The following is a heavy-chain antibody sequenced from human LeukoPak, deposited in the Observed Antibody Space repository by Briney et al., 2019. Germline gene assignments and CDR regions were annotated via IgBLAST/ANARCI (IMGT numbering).Heavy chain of an antibody. CDR2: IRYDGSNK. CDR3: AKERVTISRSKYFDY. J-gene: IGHJ4*02. Sequence: GGSLRLSCAASGFTCSSYGMHWVRQAPGKELEWVAFIRYDGSNKYYADSVKGRFTISRDNSKNTLYLQMNSLRAEDTAVYYCAKERVTISRSKYFDYWGQGTLVTVSS. D-gene: IGHD3-3*01. V-gene: IGHV3-30*02. CDR1: GFTCSSYG.